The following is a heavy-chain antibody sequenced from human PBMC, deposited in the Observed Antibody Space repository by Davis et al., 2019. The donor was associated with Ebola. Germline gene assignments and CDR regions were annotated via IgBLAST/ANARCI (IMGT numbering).Heavy chain of an antibody. D-gene: IGHD4-11*01. CDR3: ARDYVTTVPDFAY. CDR2: ITRSGAM. J-gene: IGHJ4*02. V-gene: IGHV3-48*02. CDR1: GFTFSIYS. Sequence: GESLKISCAASGFTFSIYSMHWVRQAPGKGLEWVSYITRSGAMYYADSVKGRFTISRDNARNSLFLQMNSLRDDDTAVYYCARDYVTTVPDFAYRGQGTLVTVSS.